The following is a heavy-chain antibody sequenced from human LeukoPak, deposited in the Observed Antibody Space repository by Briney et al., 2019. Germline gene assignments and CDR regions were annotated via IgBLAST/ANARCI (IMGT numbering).Heavy chain of an antibody. J-gene: IGHJ5*02. V-gene: IGHV1-24*01. CDR3: ASQEHIVVVPAATETPNWFDP. D-gene: IGHD2-2*01. CDR2: FDPEDGET. Sequence: ASVKVSCKVSGYTLTELSMHWVRQAPGKGLEWMGGFDPEDGETIYAQKFQGRVTITADESTSTAYMELSGLRSEDTAVYYCASQEHIVVVPAATETPNWFDPWGQGTLVTVSS. CDR1: GYTLTELS.